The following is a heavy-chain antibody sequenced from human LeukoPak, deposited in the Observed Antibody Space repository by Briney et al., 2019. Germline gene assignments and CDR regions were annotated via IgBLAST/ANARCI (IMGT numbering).Heavy chain of an antibody. CDR3: ARDLQSGALYYYVWGSDRYGGGNYFDY. V-gene: IGHV1-18*01. CDR1: GYTFTSYG. Sequence: GASVKVSCKASGYTFTSYGISWVRQAPGQGLEWMGWISAYNGNTNYAQKLQGRVTMTTDTSTSTAYMELRSLSSDDTAVYYCARDLQSGALYYYVWGSDRYGGGNYFDYWGQGTLVTVSS. J-gene: IGHJ4*02. D-gene: IGHD3-16*02. CDR2: ISAYNGNT.